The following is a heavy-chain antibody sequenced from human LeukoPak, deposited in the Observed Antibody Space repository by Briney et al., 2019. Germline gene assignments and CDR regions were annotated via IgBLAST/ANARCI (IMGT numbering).Heavy chain of an antibody. Sequence: GASVRVSCKVSGYTLTELSMHWVRQAPGKGLEWMGGFDPEDGETIYAQKFQGRVTMTEDTSTDTAYMELSSLRSEDTAVYYCATVLGLPPGWFDPWGQGTLVTVSS. D-gene: IGHD4-11*01. CDR2: FDPEDGET. CDR1: GYTLTELS. V-gene: IGHV1-24*01. CDR3: ATVLGLPPGWFDP. J-gene: IGHJ5*02.